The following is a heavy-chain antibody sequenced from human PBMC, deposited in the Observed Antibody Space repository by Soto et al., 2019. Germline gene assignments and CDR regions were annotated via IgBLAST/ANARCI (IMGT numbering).Heavy chain of an antibody. CDR2: INPSGGST. CDR1: GYTFTSYY. V-gene: IGHV1-46*01. D-gene: IGHD2-2*01. J-gene: IGHJ6*02. CDR3: ARARGYCSSTSCPRPYYYYGMDV. Sequence: ASVKVSCKASGYTFTSYYMHWVRQAPGQGLEWMGLINPSGGSTSYAQKFQGRVTMTRDTSTSTVYMELSSLRSEDTAVYYCARARGYCSSTSCPRPYYYYGMDVRGQGTTVTVSS.